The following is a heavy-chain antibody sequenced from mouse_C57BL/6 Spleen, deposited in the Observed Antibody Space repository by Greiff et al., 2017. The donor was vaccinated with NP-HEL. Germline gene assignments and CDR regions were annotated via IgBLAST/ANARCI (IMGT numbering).Heavy chain of an antibody. CDR3: AREGLGWYFDV. V-gene: IGHV2-2*01. J-gene: IGHJ1*03. Sequence: VQLQESGPGLVHPSQSLSITCPVPGFSLTSYGVHWVRQSPGKGLEWLGVIWSGGSTDYNSTFISSLSISKDNYKSQVFFKMNRLKADDTAIYDSAREGLGWYFDVWGTGTTVTVSS. CDR1: GFSLTSYG. CDR2: IWSGGST.